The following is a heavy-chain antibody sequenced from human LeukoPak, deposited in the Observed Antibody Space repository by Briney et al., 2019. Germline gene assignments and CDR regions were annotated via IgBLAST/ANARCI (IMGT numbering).Heavy chain of an antibody. Sequence: GGSLRLSCAASGFTFSNSAMTWVRQALGKGLEWVSAINSSGGKTYYGDSVKGRFTVSRDNSKNTLYLQMNNLRAEDTAVYYCGEGGGGILDYWGQGTLVTVSS. CDR1: GFTFSNSA. CDR3: GEGGGGILDY. CDR2: INSSGGKT. J-gene: IGHJ4*02. V-gene: IGHV3-23*01. D-gene: IGHD3-16*01.